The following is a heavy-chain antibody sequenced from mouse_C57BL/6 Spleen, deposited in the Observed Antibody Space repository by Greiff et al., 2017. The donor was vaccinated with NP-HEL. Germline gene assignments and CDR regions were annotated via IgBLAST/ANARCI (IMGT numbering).Heavy chain of an antibody. CDR2: IYPRDGST. J-gene: IGHJ2*01. Sequence: VQLVESGPELVKPGASVKLSCKASGYTFTSYDINWVKQRPGQGLEWIGWIYPRDGSTNYNEKFKGKATLTVDTSSSTAYMELHSLTSEDSAVYFCARDYYGSGYWGQGTTLTVSS. CDR3: ARDYYGSGY. CDR1: GYTFTSYD. D-gene: IGHD1-1*01. V-gene: IGHV1-85*01.